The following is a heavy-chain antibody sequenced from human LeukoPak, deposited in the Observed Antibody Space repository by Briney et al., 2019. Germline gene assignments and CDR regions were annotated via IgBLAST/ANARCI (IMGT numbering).Heavy chain of an antibody. D-gene: IGHD3-9*01. J-gene: IGHJ3*02. CDR2: ISSSGTT. CDR3: ARGGDTLDSTRTAFDI. CDR1: GFTFSIYA. Sequence: GGSLRLSCSASGFTFSIYAMHWVRQAPGKGLEWVSVISSSGTTYYADSVKGRFTISRDNSKNTLYLQMNSLRAEDTAAYYCARGGDTLDSTRTAFDIWGQGTMVTVSS. V-gene: IGHV3-53*01.